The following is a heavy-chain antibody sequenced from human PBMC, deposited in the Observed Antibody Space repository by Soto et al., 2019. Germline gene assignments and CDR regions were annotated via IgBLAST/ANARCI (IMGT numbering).Heavy chain of an antibody. V-gene: IGHV1-18*01. CDR3: ARDDRTYYGSGSYYDVA. CDR2: ISTYNGNS. J-gene: IGHJ5*02. Sequence: ASVKVSCKASGYTFTTCGITWVRQAPGQGLEWMGWISTYNGNSNYAQKLQGRVTMTTDTSTSTAYMELRSLRSDDTAVYYCARDDRTYYGSGSYYDVAWGQGTLVTVSS. CDR1: GYTFTTCG. D-gene: IGHD3-10*01.